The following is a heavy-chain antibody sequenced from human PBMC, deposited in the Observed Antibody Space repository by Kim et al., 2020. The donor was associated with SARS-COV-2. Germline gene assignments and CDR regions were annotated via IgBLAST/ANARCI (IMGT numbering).Heavy chain of an antibody. J-gene: IGHJ4*02. CDR3: ASAAYYYDSSGPSIGYYFDY. CDR2: INTNTGNP. CDR1: GYSFTNFA. V-gene: IGHV7-4-1*02. D-gene: IGHD3-22*01. Sequence: ASVKVSCKASGYSFTNFAMNWVRQAPGQGLEWMGWINTNTGNPTYAQGFTGRFVFSLDTSVSTAYLQISSLKTEDTAVYYCASAAYYYDSSGPSIGYYFDYWGQGTLVTVSS.